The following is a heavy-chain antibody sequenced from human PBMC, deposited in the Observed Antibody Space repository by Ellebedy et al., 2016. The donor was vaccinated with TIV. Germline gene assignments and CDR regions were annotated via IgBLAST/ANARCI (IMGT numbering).Heavy chain of an antibody. CDR1: GFAFTTYA. CDR2: ITAGDDSS. Sequence: GGSLRLSCAASGFAFTTYAMSWVRRAPGKGLEWVSTITAGDDSSYYTDSVKGRFTISRDNSKNTLYLQMNSLRTEDTAVYFCAKFYVHCGDCGSDYWGQGTLVTVSS. J-gene: IGHJ4*02. CDR3: AKFYVHCGDCGSDY. D-gene: IGHD2-21*02. V-gene: IGHV3-23*01.